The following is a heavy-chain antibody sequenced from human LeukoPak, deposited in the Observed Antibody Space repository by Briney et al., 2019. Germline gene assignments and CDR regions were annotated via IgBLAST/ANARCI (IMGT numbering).Heavy chain of an antibody. CDR2: ISYDGSNK. J-gene: IGHJ5*02. CDR1: GFTFSSYA. Sequence: GGSLRLSCAASGFTFSSYAMHWVRQAPGKGLEWVAVISYDGSNKYYADSVKGRFTISRDNSKNTLYLQMNSLRAEDTAIYYCARDRHIVIVPSSWFDPWGQGTLVTVSS. V-gene: IGHV3-30-3*01. D-gene: IGHD2/OR15-2a*01. CDR3: ARDRHIVIVPSSWFDP.